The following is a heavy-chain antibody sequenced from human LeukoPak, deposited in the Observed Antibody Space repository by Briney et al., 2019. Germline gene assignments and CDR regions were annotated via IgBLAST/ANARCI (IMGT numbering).Heavy chain of an antibody. CDR1: GFNFSSYS. D-gene: IGHD6-6*01. J-gene: IGHJ6*03. Sequence: GGSLRLSCAASGFNFSSYSMNWVRQAPGKGLEWVSYISSSSTIYYADSVKGRFTISRDNAKNSLYLQMNSLRAEDTAVYYCARGYSSSGMDVWGKGTTVTVSS. CDR3: ARGYSSSGMDV. CDR2: ISSSSTI. V-gene: IGHV3-48*04.